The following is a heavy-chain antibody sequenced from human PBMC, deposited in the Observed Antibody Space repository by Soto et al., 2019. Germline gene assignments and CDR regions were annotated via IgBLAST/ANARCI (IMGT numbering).Heavy chain of an antibody. CDR2: IYYSGST. CDR1: GGSISSSSYY. D-gene: IGHD3-3*01. Sequence: SETLSLTCTVSGGSISSSSYYWGWIRQPPGKGLEWIGSIYYSGSTYYNPSLKSRVTISVDTSKNQFSLKLSSVTAADTAVYYCARLFTGFGMDVWGQGTTVTVSS. CDR3: ARLFTGFGMDV. J-gene: IGHJ6*02. V-gene: IGHV4-39*01.